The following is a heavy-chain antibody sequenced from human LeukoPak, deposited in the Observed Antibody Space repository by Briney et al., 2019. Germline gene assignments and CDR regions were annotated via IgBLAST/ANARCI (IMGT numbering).Heavy chain of an antibody. Sequence: GGSLRLSCAASGFTFNNYAMSWVRQAPGKGLDWVAVISGSGGTTYYADSVKGRFTISRDNSKNTLYLQMNSLRAEDTAIYYCAKDAPTIHYYYGMDVWGQGTTVTVSS. V-gene: IGHV3-23*01. J-gene: IGHJ6*02. CDR3: AKDAPTIHYYYGMDV. D-gene: IGHD5-24*01. CDR1: GFTFNNYA. CDR2: ISGSGGTT.